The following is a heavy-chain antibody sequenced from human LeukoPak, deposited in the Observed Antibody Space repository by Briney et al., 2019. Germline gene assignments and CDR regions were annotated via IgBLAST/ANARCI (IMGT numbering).Heavy chain of an antibody. Sequence: PGGSLRLSCAASGFTFSSYAMHWVHQAPAKGRPWVAVIPYDGSNKYYPDSVKDRFTNSRDNSKNTLYLQMNSLRAEDTAVYYCARDYCGGDCYFDYWGHGTLVTVSS. V-gene: IGHV3-30-3*01. CDR3: ARDYCGGDCYFDY. D-gene: IGHD2-21*02. CDR1: GFTFSSYA. J-gene: IGHJ4*01. CDR2: IPYDGSNK.